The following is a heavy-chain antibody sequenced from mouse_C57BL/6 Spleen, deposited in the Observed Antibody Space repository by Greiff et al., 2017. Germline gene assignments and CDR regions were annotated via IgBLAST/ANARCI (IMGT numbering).Heavy chain of an antibody. J-gene: IGHJ1*03. V-gene: IGHV5-4*01. CDR2: ISDGGSYT. CDR1: GFTFSSYA. D-gene: IGHD1-1*01. CDR3: ARDRRGSSFNWYFDV. Sequence: EVMLVESGGGLVKPGGSLKLSCAASGFTFSSYAMSWVRQTPEKRLEWVATISDGGSYTYYPDNVKGRFTISRDNAKNNLYLQMSHLKSEDTAMYYCARDRRGSSFNWYFDVWGTGTTVTVSS.